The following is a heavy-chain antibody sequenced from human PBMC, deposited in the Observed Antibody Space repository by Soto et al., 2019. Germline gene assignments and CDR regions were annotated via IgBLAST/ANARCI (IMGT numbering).Heavy chain of an antibody. CDR2: IWYDGSNK. CDR1: GFTFSSYG. J-gene: IGHJ4*02. CDR3: AREYCSGGSCYFGYFDY. V-gene: IGHV3-33*01. Sequence: QVQLVESGGGVVQPGRSLRLSCAASGFTFSSYGMHWVRQAPGKGLEWVAVIWYDGSNKYYADSVKGRFTISRDNSKNTLYLQMNSLRAEDTAVYYCAREYCSGGSCYFGYFDYWGQGTLVTVSS. D-gene: IGHD2-15*01.